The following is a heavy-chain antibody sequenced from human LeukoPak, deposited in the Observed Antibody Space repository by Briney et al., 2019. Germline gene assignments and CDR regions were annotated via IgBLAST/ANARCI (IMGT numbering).Heavy chain of an antibody. D-gene: IGHD4-17*01. J-gene: IGHJ6*02. CDR3: AREGWDTVDPGGVYYYYGMDV. Sequence: PGGSLRLSCAASGFTFRTYAMHWVRQAPGKGLEWLAIIADDGSNKYSADSVKGRFTISRDNSKSTLYLEINSLRTEDTAVYYRAREGWDTVDPGGVYYYYGMDVWGQGTTVTVSS. CDR1: GFTFRTYA. CDR2: IADDGSNK. V-gene: IGHV3-30-3*01.